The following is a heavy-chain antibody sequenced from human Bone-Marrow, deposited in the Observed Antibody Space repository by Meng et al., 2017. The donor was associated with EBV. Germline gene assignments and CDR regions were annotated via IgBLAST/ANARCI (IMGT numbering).Heavy chain of an antibody. D-gene: IGHD3-16*01. Sequence: VELVESGGGWVQRGGSLRLSCAASGFTFSSHATSWVRQAPGKGLEWVSSISGSGGSTYYADSVKGRFTVSRDNSKNTLYLQMDSLRAEDTAVYHCAKAPIWSYFDHWGQGALVTVSS. CDR3: AKAPIWSYFDH. CDR1: GFTFSSHA. V-gene: IGHV3-23*04. CDR2: ISGSGGST. J-gene: IGHJ4*02.